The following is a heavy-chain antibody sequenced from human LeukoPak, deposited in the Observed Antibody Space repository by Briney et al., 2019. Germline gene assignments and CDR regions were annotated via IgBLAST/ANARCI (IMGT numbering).Heavy chain of an antibody. V-gene: IGHV3-21*01. J-gene: IGHJ4*02. CDR2: ISTSSSYI. D-gene: IGHD5-18*01. CDR1: GFIFSAYS. Sequence: PGGSLRLSCAASGFIFSAYSMNWVRQAPGNGLERVSSISTSSSYIYYPDSVEGRFTVSRDNAKNSLYLQMNSLRAEDTAVYYCARDFGNSYGTFDSWGQGTLVTVSS. CDR3: ARDFGNSYGTFDS.